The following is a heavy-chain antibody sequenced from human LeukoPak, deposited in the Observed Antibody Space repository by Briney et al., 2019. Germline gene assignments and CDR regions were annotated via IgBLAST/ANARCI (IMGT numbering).Heavy chain of an antibody. CDR1: GGSISSGDYY. V-gene: IGHV4-30-4*01. CDR3: ARSAGTFDY. CDR2: IYYSGST. Sequence: SETQSLTCTVSGGSISSGDYYWSWIRQPPGKGLEWIGYIYYSGSTYYNPSLKSRVTISVDTSKNQSSLKLSSVTAADTAVYYCARSAGTFDYWGQGTLVTVSS. J-gene: IGHJ4*02. D-gene: IGHD6-13*01.